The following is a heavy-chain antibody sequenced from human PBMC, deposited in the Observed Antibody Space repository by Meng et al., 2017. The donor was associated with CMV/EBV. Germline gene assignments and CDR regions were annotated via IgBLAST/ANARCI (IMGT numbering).Heavy chain of an antibody. CDR1: GFTVSSNY. CDR3: ARGSYRNYRSSYYYYGMDV. CDR2: IYSGGST. V-gene: IGHV3-53*01. D-gene: IGHD4-11*01. Sequence: GESLKISCAASGFTVSSNYMSWVRQAPGKGLEWVSVIYSGGSTYYADSVKGRFTISRDNSKNTLYLQMNSLRAEDTAVYYCARGSYRNYRSSYYYYGMDVWGQGTTVTVSS. J-gene: IGHJ6*02.